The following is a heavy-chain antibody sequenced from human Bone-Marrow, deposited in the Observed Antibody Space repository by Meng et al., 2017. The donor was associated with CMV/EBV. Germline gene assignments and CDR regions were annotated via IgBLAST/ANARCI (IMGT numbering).Heavy chain of an antibody. V-gene: IGHV1-18*01. CDR3: ARDRINCSSTSCYQGTFDP. CDR2: ISAYNGNT. Sequence: ASVKVSCKASGYTFTSYGISWVRQAPGQGLEWMGWISAYNGNTNYAQKLQGRVTMTTDTSTSTAYMELSSLRSEDTAVYYCARDRINCSSTSCYQGTFDPWGQGTLVTVSS. J-gene: IGHJ5*02. D-gene: IGHD2-2*01. CDR1: GYTFTSYG.